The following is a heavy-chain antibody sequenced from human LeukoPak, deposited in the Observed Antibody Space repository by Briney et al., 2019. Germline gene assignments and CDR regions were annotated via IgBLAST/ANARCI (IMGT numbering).Heavy chain of an antibody. D-gene: IGHD6-19*01. V-gene: IGHV3-30*03. CDR1: GFTFSSYG. CDR2: ISYDGSNK. J-gene: IGHJ4*02. CDR3: ARDGRRPRIAVSGSDY. Sequence: GGSLRLSCAASGFTFSSYGMHWVRQAPGKGLEWVAVISYDGSNKYYADSVKGRFTISRDNAMDTLYLQMDNLRPDDTAMYYCARDGRRPRIAVSGSDYWGQGTLVTVSS.